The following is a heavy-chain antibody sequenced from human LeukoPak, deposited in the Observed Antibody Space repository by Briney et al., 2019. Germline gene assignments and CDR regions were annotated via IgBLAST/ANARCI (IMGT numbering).Heavy chain of an antibody. Sequence: GASVKVSCKASGYTITDYYMHWVRQAPGQGLEWVGWMNPKSGGTNYAQRFQDRVTMSRDTSNNTSYMELRRLASDDTAVYYCAREFRTTTWSYDAFDLWGQGTMVIVSS. CDR2: MNPKSGGT. CDR1: GYTITDYY. V-gene: IGHV1-2*02. D-gene: IGHD1-1*01. J-gene: IGHJ3*01. CDR3: AREFRTTTWSYDAFDL.